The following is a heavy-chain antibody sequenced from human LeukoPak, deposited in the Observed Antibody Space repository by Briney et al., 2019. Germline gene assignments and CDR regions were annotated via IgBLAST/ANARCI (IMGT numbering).Heavy chain of an antibody. Sequence: GGSLRLSCAASGFTLRIYTMNWVRQAPGKGREWVSSIGISSNKIYYADSVKGRFIISRDNAKNSVYLQMNSLRAEDTAVYYCARGALYQYYLDYWGWGQGTLVTVSS. CDR1: GFTLRIYT. CDR2: IGISSNKI. CDR3: ARGALYQYYLDYWG. J-gene: IGHJ4*02. D-gene: IGHD4-17*01. V-gene: IGHV3-21*01.